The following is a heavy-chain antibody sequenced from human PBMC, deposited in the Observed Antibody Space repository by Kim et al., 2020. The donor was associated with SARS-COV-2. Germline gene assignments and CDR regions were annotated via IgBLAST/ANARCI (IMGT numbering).Heavy chain of an antibody. Sequence: SETLSLTCAVYGGSFSGYYWSWIRQPPGKGLEWIGEINHSGSTNYYPSLKSRVTISVDTSKNQFSLKLSSVTAADTAVYYCARGRFKLVKSWFDPWGQGTLVTVSS. V-gene: IGHV4-34*01. J-gene: IGHJ5*02. CDR2: INHSGST. CDR3: ARGRFKLVKSWFDP. D-gene: IGHD3-16*02. CDR1: GGSFSGYY.